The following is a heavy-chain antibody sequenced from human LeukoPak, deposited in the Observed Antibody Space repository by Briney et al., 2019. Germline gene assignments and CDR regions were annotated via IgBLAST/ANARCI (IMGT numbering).Heavy chain of an antibody. V-gene: IGHV5-51*01. J-gene: IGHJ3*02. CDR2: IYPGNSYT. CDR1: GYSFTSYW. Sequence: GESLRISCKGSGYSFTSYWIGWVRQMPGKGLECLGIIYPGNSYTNYSPSFQGHVTISTDKSISTAYLQWSSLKASDTAMYYCARQSSSWSHDAFDIWGQGTMVTVSS. D-gene: IGHD6-13*01. CDR3: ARQSSSWSHDAFDI.